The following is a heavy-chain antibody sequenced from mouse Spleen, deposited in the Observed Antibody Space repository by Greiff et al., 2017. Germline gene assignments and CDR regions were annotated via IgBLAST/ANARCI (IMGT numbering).Heavy chain of an antibody. CDR3: APGFLDY. CDR1: GYAFSSSW. J-gene: IGHJ2*01. Sequence: QVQLQQSGPELVKPGASVKISCKASGYAFSSSWMNWVKQRPGKGLEWIGRIYPGDGDTNYNGKFKGKATLTADKSSSTAYMQLSSLTSEDSAVYFCAPGFLDYWGQGTTLTVSS. CDR2: IYPGDGDT. V-gene: IGHV1-82*01.